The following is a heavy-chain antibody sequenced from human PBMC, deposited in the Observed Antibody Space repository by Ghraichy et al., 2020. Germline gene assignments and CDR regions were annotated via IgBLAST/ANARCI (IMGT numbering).Heavy chain of an antibody. Sequence: SLNISCEASGFTFDDYAMHWVRQAPGKGLEWVSGISWNSGITGYADSVEGRFTISRDNAKNALYLQMDSLRPEDTALYYCVKDFSIGWLSVVRTHGQSWGQGTLVTVSS. CDR3: VKDFSIGWLSVVRTHGQS. J-gene: IGHJ5*02. D-gene: IGHD3-22*01. CDR2: ISWNSGIT. V-gene: IGHV3-9*01. CDR1: GFTFDDYA.